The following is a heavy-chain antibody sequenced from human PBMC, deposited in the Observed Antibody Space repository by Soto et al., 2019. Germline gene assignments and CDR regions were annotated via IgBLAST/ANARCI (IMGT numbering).Heavy chain of an antibody. CDR1: GGTFSRYP. CDR3: ARDVTMVRGVIYYYDMDV. Sequence: FLVNVSWKASGGTFSRYPISWVRQTTEQGLEWMGGIIPIFGTANYAQKFQGRVTITADESTSTAYMELSSLRSEDTAVYYCARDVTMVRGVIYYYDMDVWGQGTTVTVTS. J-gene: IGHJ6*02. CDR2: IIPIFGTA. V-gene: IGHV1-69*13. D-gene: IGHD3-10*01.